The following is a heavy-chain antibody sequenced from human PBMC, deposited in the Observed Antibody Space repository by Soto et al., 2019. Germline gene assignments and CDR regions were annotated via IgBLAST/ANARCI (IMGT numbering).Heavy chain of an antibody. D-gene: IGHD6-6*01. CDR2: ISAYNGNT. V-gene: IGHV1-18*01. J-gene: IGHJ5*02. CDR1: SYTFTTFG. CDR3: ARDLIAVRPGWFDP. Sequence: QIQLVQSGAEVKNPGASVKVSCKASSYTFTTFGISWVRQAPGHGLEWMGWISAYNGNTNYAQKFQGRLTMTTDTSTSTAHMELRSLTSDDTAVYYCARDLIAVRPGWFDPWGQGTLVTVSS.